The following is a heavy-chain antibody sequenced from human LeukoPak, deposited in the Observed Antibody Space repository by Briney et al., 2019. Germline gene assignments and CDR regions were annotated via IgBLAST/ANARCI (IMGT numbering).Heavy chain of an antibody. J-gene: IGHJ4*02. Sequence: ASVKVSCKASGYTFTGYYMHWVRQAPGQGLEWMGIINASGGSTSNAQKFQGRATMTRDTSTSTVYIELSSLRSEDTAVYYCARAGGIYFDYWGQGTLVTVSS. CDR1: GYTFTGYY. V-gene: IGHV1-46*01. CDR2: INASGGST. D-gene: IGHD3-16*01. CDR3: ARAGGIYFDY.